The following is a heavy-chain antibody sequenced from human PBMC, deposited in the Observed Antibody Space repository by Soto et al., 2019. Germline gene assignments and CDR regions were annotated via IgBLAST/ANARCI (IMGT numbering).Heavy chain of an antibody. CDR1: GYTFTDYY. D-gene: IGHD1-26*01. V-gene: IGHV1-2*02. J-gene: IGHJ4*02. CDR3: ARDVVGSDYFDS. Sequence: QVQLVQSGAEVRKPGASVKVACKASGYTFTDYYMHWVRQAPGQGLEGMGWINPKTGGTNYVQKFQGRVTMTRDTSITTAYMELSRLRSDDTAVYYCARDVVGSDYFDSWGQGTLVTVSS. CDR2: INPKTGGT.